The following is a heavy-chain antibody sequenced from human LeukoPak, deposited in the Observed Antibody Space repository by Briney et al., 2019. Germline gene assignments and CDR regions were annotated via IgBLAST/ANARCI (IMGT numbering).Heavy chain of an antibody. J-gene: IGHJ5*02. D-gene: IGHD6-13*01. V-gene: IGHV4-38-2*02. CDR2: IYHSGST. Sequence: SETLSLTCTVSGYSISSGYYWGWIRQPPGRGLEWIGSIYHSGSTYYNSSLKSRVTISVDTSKNQYSLKLSSVTAADTAVYYCARVAYSSRYYWFDPWGQGTLVAVSS. CDR1: GYSISSGYY. CDR3: ARVAYSSRYYWFDP.